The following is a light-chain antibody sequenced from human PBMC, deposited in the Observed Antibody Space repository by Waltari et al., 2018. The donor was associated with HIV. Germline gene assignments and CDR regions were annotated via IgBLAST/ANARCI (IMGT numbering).Light chain of an antibody. Sequence: DIHITQSPSSLSASIGDRVTITCRTSQHVDKYLNWYQQRPGKAPRLLVFTASTLHTGVPSRFTATGSGTTFSLASASLQPDDIATYYCQQTFTLPLTFGGGTKLEI. CDR3: QQTFTLPLT. V-gene: IGKV1-39*01. CDR2: TAS. J-gene: IGKJ4*01. CDR1: QHVDKY.